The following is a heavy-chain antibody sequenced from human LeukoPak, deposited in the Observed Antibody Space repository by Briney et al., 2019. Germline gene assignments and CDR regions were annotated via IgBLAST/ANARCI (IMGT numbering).Heavy chain of an antibody. J-gene: IGHJ4*02. CDR1: GFTFSSYS. CDR2: ISSSSSYI. V-gene: IGHV3-21*01. CDR3: ARGSKWFGELIRRGEYYFDY. D-gene: IGHD3-10*01. Sequence: PGGSLRLSCAASGFTFSSYSMNWVRRAPGKGLEWVSSISSSSSYIYYADSVKGRFTISRDNSKNTLYLQMNSLRAEDTAVYYCARGSKWFGELIRRGEYYFDYGGQGTLVTVSS.